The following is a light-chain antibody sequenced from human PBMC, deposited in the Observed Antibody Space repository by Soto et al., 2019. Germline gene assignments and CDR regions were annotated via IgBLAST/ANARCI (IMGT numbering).Light chain of an antibody. CDR1: SSNIGTGYN. CDR2: GNS. CDR3: QSYDSSLSGGV. Sequence: VLTQPPSVSGAPGQRVTISCTGSSSNIGTGYNIHWYQQVPGTAPKLLIYGNSNRPSGVPDRFSGSKSGTSASLAITGLQAEDEADYYCQSYDSSLSGGVFGTGTKVTVL. V-gene: IGLV1-40*01. J-gene: IGLJ1*01.